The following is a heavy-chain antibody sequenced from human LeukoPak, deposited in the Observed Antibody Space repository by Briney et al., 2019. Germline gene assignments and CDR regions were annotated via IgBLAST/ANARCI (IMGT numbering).Heavy chain of an antibody. D-gene: IGHD3-22*01. CDR1: GFTVSSNY. Sequence: GGSLRLSCAASGFTVSSNYMSWVRQAPGKGLEWVSVIYSGGTTYYADSVKGRFTISRDNSKSTLYLQMNSLRAEDTAVYYCARGRWVYDSSGFYSDYWGQGTLVTVSS. V-gene: IGHV3-53*01. J-gene: IGHJ4*02. CDR2: IYSGGTT. CDR3: ARGRWVYDSSGFYSDY.